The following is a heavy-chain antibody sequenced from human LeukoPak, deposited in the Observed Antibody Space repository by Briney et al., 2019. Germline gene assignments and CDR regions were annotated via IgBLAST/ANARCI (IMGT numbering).Heavy chain of an antibody. CDR1: GFTFSSYS. V-gene: IGHV3-21*01. CDR2: ISSSSSYI. CDR3: ARDSDYGDHDY. J-gene: IGHJ4*02. D-gene: IGHD4-17*01. Sequence: GGALRLSCAASGFTFSSYSMNWVRQAPGKGLEWVSSISSSSSYIYYADSVKGRFTISRDNAKNSLYLQMNSLRAEDTAVYYCARDSDYGDHDYWGQGTLVTVSS.